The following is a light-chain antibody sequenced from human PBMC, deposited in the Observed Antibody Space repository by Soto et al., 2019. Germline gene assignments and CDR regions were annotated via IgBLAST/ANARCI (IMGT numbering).Light chain of an antibody. CDR3: MQALQTPFT. V-gene: IGKV2-28*01. Sequence: DVAMTQSPLSLPVTPGEPASISCRSSQSLLHRNGYNYLDWYRQKPGQSPQLLIYLGANRAAGVPDRFSGSGSGTDFTLKITRVEAEDVGVYYCMQALQTPFTFGPGTKVDIK. CDR2: LGA. J-gene: IGKJ3*01. CDR1: QSLLHRNGYNY.